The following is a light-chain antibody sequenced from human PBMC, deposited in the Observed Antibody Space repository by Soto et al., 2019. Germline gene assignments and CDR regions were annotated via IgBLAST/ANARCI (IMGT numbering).Light chain of an antibody. J-gene: IGKJ2*01. Sequence: EVVLTQSPGTLSLSPGERASLSCRASQSVSNNYLAWYQHKPGQSPKLLIFGSSDSATGIPDRFSGSGSGPDFTLTISSLEPDDFAVYYGQQYGSSPPYTFGEGTKLEIK. CDR2: GSS. V-gene: IGKV3-20*01. CDR3: QQYGSSPPYT. CDR1: QSVSNNY.